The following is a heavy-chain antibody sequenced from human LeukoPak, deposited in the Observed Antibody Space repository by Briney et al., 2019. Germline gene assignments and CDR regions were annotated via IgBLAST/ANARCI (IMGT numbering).Heavy chain of an antibody. J-gene: IGHJ3*02. D-gene: IGHD1-26*01. CDR1: GFTFSNYA. V-gene: IGHV3-23*01. CDR3: ARRLVGATRGAFDI. Sequence: GGSLRLSCAASGFTFSNYAMTWVRQAPGKGLEWVSTISTDGKNTHYADSVQGRFTISRDNSRNTLFLQMNSLRAEDTAVYYCARRLVGATRGAFDIWGQGTMVTVSS. CDR2: ISTDGKNT.